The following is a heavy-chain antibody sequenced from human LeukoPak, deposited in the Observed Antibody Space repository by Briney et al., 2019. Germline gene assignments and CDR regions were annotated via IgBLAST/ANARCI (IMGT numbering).Heavy chain of an antibody. D-gene: IGHD6-13*01. CDR3: ARGGSVSSSWYPSFIDY. CDR1: GYTFTSYG. J-gene: IGHJ4*02. CDR2: ISAYNGNT. V-gene: IGHV1-18*01. Sequence: ASAKVSCKASGYTFTSYGISWVRQAPGQGLEWMGWISAYNGNTNYAQKLQGRVTMTTDTSTSTAYMELRSLRSDDTAVYYCARGGSVSSSWYPSFIDYWGQGTLVTVSS.